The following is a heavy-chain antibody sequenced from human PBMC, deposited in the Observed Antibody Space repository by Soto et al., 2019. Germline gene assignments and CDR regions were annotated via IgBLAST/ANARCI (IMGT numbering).Heavy chain of an antibody. CDR2: IIPILGIA. D-gene: IGHD3-10*01. Sequence: QVQLVQSGAEVKKPGSSVKVSCNASGGTFSSYTISWVRQAPGQGLEWMGRIIPILGIANYAQKLQGRVTTTADKSTSTAYMELSSLRSEDTAVYYCARGEWFDPWGQGTLVTVSS. CDR3: ARGEWFDP. CDR1: GGTFSSYT. J-gene: IGHJ5*02. V-gene: IGHV1-69*02.